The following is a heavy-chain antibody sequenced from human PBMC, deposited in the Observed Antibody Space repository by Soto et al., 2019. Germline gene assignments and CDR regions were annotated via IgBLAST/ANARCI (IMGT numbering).Heavy chain of an antibody. CDR1: GYTFTSSG. Sequence: RASVKVSCKASGYTFTSSGMSWVRQAPGQGLEWMGWISAHTGSSEYAQRFQGRVTMTTDRSTSTAYMELRSLRSDDTAVYYCARDQSPSSGWPGMDVWGQGTTVTVSS. V-gene: IGHV1-18*01. CDR3: ARDQSPSSGWPGMDV. D-gene: IGHD6-19*01. J-gene: IGHJ6*02. CDR2: ISAHTGSS.